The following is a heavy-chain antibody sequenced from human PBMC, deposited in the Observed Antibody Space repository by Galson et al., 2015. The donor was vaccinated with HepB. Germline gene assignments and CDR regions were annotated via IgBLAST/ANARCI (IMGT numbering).Heavy chain of an antibody. CDR1: GFTFSSYG. D-gene: IGHD3-10*01. V-gene: IGHV3-33*08. CDR3: AGGHYYGSGSYPPNY. Sequence: SLRLSCAASGFTFSSYGMHWVRQAPGKGLEWVAVIWYDGSNKYYADSVKGRFTISRDNSKNTLYLQMNSLRAEDTAVYYCAGGHYYGSGSYPPNYWGQGTLVTVSS. J-gene: IGHJ4*02. CDR2: IWYDGSNK.